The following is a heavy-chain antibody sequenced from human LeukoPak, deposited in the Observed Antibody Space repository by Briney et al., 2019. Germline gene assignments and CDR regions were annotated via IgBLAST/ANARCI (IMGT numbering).Heavy chain of an antibody. CDR2: IDDGGNT. J-gene: IGHJ3*02. V-gene: IGHV4-34*01. Sequence: PSGTLSLTCAVYGWSFSDYFLSWIRQAPGKGLEWIWEIDDGGNTNYNPSLMSRVIVSMEKSKKQFSLVMRSVAAADTAVYYCARFSRITWGDWGDAFDIWGQGTTVIVSS. CDR1: GWSFSDYF. CDR3: ARFSRITWGDWGDAFDI. D-gene: IGHD2-21*02.